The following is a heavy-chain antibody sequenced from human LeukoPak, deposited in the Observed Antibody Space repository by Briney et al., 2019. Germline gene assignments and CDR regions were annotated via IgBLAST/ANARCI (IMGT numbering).Heavy chain of an antibody. J-gene: IGHJ4*02. CDR3: ARERSSGSYFSY. D-gene: IGHD1-26*01. V-gene: IGHV1-2*02. CDR2: INPNSGGS. CDR1: GYTFTGYY. Sequence: ASVKVSCKASGYTFTGYYMHWVRQAPGQGLEWMGWINPNSGGSNYAQKFQGRGTMTRDTSISTAYMELSRLRSDDTAVYYCARERSSGSYFSYWGQGTLVTVSS.